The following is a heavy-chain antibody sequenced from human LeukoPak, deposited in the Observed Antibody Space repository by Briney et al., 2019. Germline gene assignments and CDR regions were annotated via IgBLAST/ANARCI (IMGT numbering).Heavy chain of an antibody. CDR3: ARAGYSSGWYRGADFDY. D-gene: IGHD6-19*01. J-gene: IGHJ4*02. Sequence: ASVKVSCKASGYTFTGYYMHWVRQAPGQGLEWMGWISAYNGNTNYAQKLQGRVTMTTDTSTSTAYMELRSLRSDDTAVYYCARAGYSSGWYRGADFDYWGQGTLVTVSS. V-gene: IGHV1-18*04. CDR1: GYTFTGYY. CDR2: ISAYNGNT.